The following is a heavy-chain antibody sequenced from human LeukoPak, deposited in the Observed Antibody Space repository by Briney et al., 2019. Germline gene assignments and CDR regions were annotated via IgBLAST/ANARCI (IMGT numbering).Heavy chain of an antibody. D-gene: IGHD3-22*01. J-gene: IGHJ6*03. CDR3: ARNYYDSSGSWAYYYYYYYMDV. Sequence: PSETLSLTCTVSGGSISSYYWSWIRQPPGKGLEWIGYIYTSGSTNYNPSLKSRVTISVDTSKNQFSLKLSSVTAADTAVYYCARNYYDSSGSWAYYYYYYYMDVWGKGTTVTVSS. CDR2: IYTSGST. CDR1: GGSISSYY. V-gene: IGHV4-4*09.